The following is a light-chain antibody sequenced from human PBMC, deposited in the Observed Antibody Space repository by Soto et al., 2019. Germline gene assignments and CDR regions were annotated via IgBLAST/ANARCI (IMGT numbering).Light chain of an antibody. V-gene: IGKV3-20*01. CDR1: QSVSSSY. Sequence: EIVLTQSPGTLSVSPGERATLSCRASQSVSSSYLAWYQQKHGQAPRRLIYGASSRATGIPDRFSGSGSGTDFTLTISRLEPEDFAVYYCQHYGSSLWTFGQGTKVEIK. J-gene: IGKJ1*01. CDR3: QHYGSSLWT. CDR2: GAS.